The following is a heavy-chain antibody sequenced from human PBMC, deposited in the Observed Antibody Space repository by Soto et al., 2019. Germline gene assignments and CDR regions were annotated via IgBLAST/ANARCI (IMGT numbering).Heavy chain of an antibody. CDR1: GFTFSSYG. Sequence: GGSLRLSCAASGFTFSSYGMHWVRQAPGKGLEWVAVIWYDGSNKYYADSVKGRFTISRDNSKNTLYLQMNSLRAEDTAVYYCARPKYEIAASGMDVWGQGTTVTVSS. CDR3: ARPKYEIAASGMDV. CDR2: IWYDGSNK. V-gene: IGHV3-33*01. D-gene: IGHD6-13*01. J-gene: IGHJ6*02.